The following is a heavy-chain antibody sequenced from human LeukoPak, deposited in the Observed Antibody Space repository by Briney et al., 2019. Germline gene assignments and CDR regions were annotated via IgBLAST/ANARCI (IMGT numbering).Heavy chain of an antibody. CDR3: ARDGYYYDSSGYYYREAGLDY. D-gene: IGHD3-22*01. J-gene: IGHJ4*02. Sequence: PGRSLRLSCAASGFTFSSYAMHWVRQAPGKGLEWVAVISYDGSNKYYADSVKGRFTISRDNSKNTPYLQMNSLRAEDTAVYYCARDGYYYDSSGYYYREAGLDYWGQGTLVTVSS. V-gene: IGHV3-30-3*01. CDR1: GFTFSSYA. CDR2: ISYDGSNK.